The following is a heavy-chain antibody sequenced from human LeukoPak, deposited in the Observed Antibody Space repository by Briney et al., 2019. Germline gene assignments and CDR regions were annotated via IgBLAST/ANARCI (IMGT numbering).Heavy chain of an antibody. V-gene: IGHV3-33*01. CDR3: AREDVTKTNDY. Sequence: AGSLTLSCTAPGSTFSRYPMHWLPHAPGKGPERVAVICLDGSNKYYADSVKGRFPISRDNSENTLYLEMNSLRAGDTAVYYCAREDVTKTNDYWGQGTLVTVSS. CDR1: GSTFSRYP. D-gene: IGHD1/OR15-1a*01. CDR2: ICLDGSNK. J-gene: IGHJ4*02.